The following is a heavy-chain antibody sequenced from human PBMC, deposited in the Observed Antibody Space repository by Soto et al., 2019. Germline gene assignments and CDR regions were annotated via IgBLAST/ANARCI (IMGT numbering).Heavy chain of an antibody. J-gene: IGHJ4*02. CDR1: GGSFSGYY. D-gene: IGHD3-16*02. CDR3: ARGYYDYVWGSYRYTPHFDY. V-gene: IGHV4-34*01. Sequence: SETLSLTCAVYGGSFSGYYWSWIRQPPGKGLEWIGEINHSGSTNYNPSLKSRVTISVDTSKNQFSLKLSSVTAADTAVYYCARGYYDYVWGSYRYTPHFDYWGQGTLVTVSS. CDR2: INHSGST.